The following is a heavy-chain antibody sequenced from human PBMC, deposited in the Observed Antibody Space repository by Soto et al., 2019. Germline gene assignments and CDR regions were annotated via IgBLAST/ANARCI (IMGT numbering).Heavy chain of an antibody. V-gene: IGHV4-31*03. Sequence: TSGPHSVTCTVSCGSISTVGYYWSWIRQYPGKGLEWLGYIDDSGYTFYNPSLQSRLTLSMDTSKNQFSLKLSSATAADTAVYLCARKQAGFFFGIDYWGKGTLVTVSS. CDR1: CGSISTVGYY. J-gene: IGHJ4*02. CDR3: ARKQAGFFFGIDY. D-gene: IGHD3-3*01. CDR2: IDDSGYT.